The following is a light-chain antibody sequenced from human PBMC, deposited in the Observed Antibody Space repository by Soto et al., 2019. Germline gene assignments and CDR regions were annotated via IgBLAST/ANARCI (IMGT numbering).Light chain of an antibody. CDR3: CSYAGSNTPVV. V-gene: IGLV2-11*01. CDR2: DVS. J-gene: IGLJ2*01. Sequence: QSALTQPRSVSGSPGQSVTISCTGTSSDVGAYNCVSWYQHHPGKAPKLMIYDVSKRPSGVPDRFSGSKSGNTASLTISGRQDEDDADDYYCSYAGSNTPVVFGGGTKLTVL. CDR1: SSDVGAYNC.